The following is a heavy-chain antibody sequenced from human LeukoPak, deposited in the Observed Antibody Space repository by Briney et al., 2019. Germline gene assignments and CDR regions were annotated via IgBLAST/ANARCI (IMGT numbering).Heavy chain of an antibody. V-gene: IGHV3-30*03. D-gene: IGHD4-17*01. CDR1: GFVFSNYW. CDR2: ISYDGSNK. CDR3: ARDNGDYDAFDI. Sequence: GGSLRLSCVASGFVFSNYWMHWVRQAPGKGLEWVAVISYDGSNKYYADSVKGRFTISRDNSKNTLYLQMNSLRAEDTAVYYCARDNGDYDAFDIWGQGTMVTVSS. J-gene: IGHJ3*02.